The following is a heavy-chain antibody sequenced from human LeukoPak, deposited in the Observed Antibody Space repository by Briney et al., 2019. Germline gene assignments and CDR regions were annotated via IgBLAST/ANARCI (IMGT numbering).Heavy chain of an antibody. J-gene: IGHJ5*02. D-gene: IGHD2-2*01. Sequence: SSETLSLTCTVSGGSITSSRRYWGWIRQPPGKGLEWIGSIYYSGSTYYNPSLKSRVTISVDTSKNQFSLKLSSVTAADTAVYYCARAVPDIVVVRAENWFDPWGQGTLVTVSS. CDR1: GGSITSSRRY. CDR2: IYYSGST. CDR3: ARAVPDIVVVRAENWFDP. V-gene: IGHV4-39*07.